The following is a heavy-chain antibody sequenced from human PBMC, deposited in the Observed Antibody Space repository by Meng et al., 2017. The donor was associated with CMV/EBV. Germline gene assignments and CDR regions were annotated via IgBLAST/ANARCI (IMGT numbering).Heavy chain of an antibody. Sequence: GESLKISCAASGFSFGSYWMTWVRQAPGKGLEWVANVNEGGSEKYYVDSVKGRFTISRDNAKNSLYLQMNSLRAEDTAVYYCASVKRIVWGQGTLVTVSS. CDR2: VNEGGSEK. CDR3: ASVKRIV. D-gene: IGHD1-1*01. J-gene: IGHJ4*02. V-gene: IGHV3-7*01. CDR1: GFSFGSYW.